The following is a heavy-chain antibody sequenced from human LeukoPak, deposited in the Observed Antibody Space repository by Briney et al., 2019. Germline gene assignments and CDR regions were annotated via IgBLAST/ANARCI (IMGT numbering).Heavy chain of an antibody. Sequence: SETLSLTCTVSGGSVNSGNYYWSWIRQPPGKGLEWIGFIYYSGSTNYNPSLKSRVTISVDTSKNQFSLKLSSVTAADTAVYYCARDPSGYFNYWGQGTLATVAS. CDR1: GGSVNSGNYY. D-gene: IGHD3-22*01. J-gene: IGHJ4*02. V-gene: IGHV4-61*01. CDR3: ARDPSGYFNY. CDR2: IYYSGST.